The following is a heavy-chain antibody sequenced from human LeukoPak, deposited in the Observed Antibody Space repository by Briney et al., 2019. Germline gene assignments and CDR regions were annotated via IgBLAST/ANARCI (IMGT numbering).Heavy chain of an antibody. CDR3: ARARYCSSTSCYLDY. Sequence: GGSLRLSCAASRFTFNTYAMSWVRQALGKGLEWVSGISSSGDSTYYADSVKGRFTISRDNSKNILYLQMSSLRAEDTAVYYCARARYCSSTSCYLDYWGQGTLVTVSS. CDR2: ISSSGDST. J-gene: IGHJ4*02. V-gene: IGHV3-23*01. CDR1: RFTFNTYA. D-gene: IGHD2-2*01.